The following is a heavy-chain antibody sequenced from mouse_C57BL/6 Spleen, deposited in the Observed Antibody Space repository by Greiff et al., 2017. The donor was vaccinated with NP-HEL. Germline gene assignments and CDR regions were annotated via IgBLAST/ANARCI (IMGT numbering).Heavy chain of an antibody. CDR1: GYTFTSYG. V-gene: IGHV1-81*01. CDR3: ARGTTVVSRYFDV. CDR2: IYPRSGNT. J-gene: IGHJ1*03. Sequence: VQLQQSGAELARPGASVKLSCKASGYTFTSYGISWVKQRTGQGLEWIGEIYPRSGNTYYNEKFKGKATLTADKSSSTAYMELRSLTSEDSAVYVCARGTTVVSRYFDVWGTGTTVTVSS. D-gene: IGHD1-1*01.